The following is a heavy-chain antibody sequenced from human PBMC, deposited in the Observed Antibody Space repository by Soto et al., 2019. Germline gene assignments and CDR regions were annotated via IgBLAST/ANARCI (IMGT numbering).Heavy chain of an antibody. Sequence: LVMLCLSWSVAGGSIGGYDGSWIRQPPGKGLEWIGYIYYSGSTNYNPSLKSRVTISVDTSKNQFSLKLSSVTAADTAVYYCARDRPRYSSHWYSYYGLDVWGQATTVTRSS. CDR2: IYYSGST. CDR1: GGSIGGYD. CDR3: ARDRPRYSSHWYSYYGLDV. J-gene: IGHJ6*02. D-gene: IGHD6-19*01. V-gene: IGHV4-59*01.